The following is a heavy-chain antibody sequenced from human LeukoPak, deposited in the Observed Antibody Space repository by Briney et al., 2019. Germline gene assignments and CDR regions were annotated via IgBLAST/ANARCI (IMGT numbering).Heavy chain of an antibody. V-gene: IGHV3-66*01. CDR1: GFTVSSNY. J-gene: IGHJ4*02. Sequence: PGGSLRLSCAASGFTVSSNYMSWVRQAPGKGLEWVSVIYSGGSTYYADSVKGRFTISRDNSKNTLYLQMNSLRAEDTAVYYCARDRGEGDYEIFDYWGQGNLVTVSS. CDR3: ARDRGEGDYEIFDY. CDR2: IYSGGST. D-gene: IGHD4-17*01.